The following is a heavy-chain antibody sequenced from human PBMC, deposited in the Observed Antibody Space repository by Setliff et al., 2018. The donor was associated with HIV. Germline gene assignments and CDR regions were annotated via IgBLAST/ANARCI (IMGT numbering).Heavy chain of an antibody. CDR1: GYTFPDYY. V-gene: IGHV1-69-2*01. D-gene: IGHD3-16*01. J-gene: IGHJ4*02. Sequence: ASVKVSCKVSGYTFPDYYIQWVRQAPGKGLEWMGLIDPDRGDTVYAERFQGRVTITADRSKDIAYMKLSSLRSEDTAMYFCAWGTQRPIDSWGQGTLVTVSS. CDR3: AWGTQRPIDS. CDR2: IDPDRGDT.